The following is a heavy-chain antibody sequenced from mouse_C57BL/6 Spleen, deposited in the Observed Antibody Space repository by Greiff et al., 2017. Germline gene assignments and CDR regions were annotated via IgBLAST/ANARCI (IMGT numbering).Heavy chain of an antibody. D-gene: IGHD3-3*01. Sequence: QVQLQQSGAELVKPGASVKISCKASGYAFSSYWMNWVKQRPGKGLEWIGQIYPGDGDTNYNGKFKGKATLTADKSSSTAYMQLSSLTSEDCAVYFCARRGLYYAMDYWGQGTSVTVAS. J-gene: IGHJ4*01. CDR3: ARRGLYYAMDY. CDR2: IYPGDGDT. CDR1: GYAFSSYW. V-gene: IGHV1-80*01.